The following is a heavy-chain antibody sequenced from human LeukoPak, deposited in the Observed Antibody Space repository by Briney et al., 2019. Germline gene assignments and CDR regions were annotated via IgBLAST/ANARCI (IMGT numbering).Heavy chain of an antibody. Sequence: PGGSLRLSCAASGCTFSSYDMHWVRQATGKGLEWVSAIGSAGDTYYPGSVKGRFTISRENAKNSLYLQMNSLRAGDTAVYYCARGALVATSDGAFDIWGQGTMVTVSS. D-gene: IGHD5-12*01. CDR1: GCTFSSYD. V-gene: IGHV3-13*01. CDR3: ARGALVATSDGAFDI. CDR2: IGSAGDT. J-gene: IGHJ3*02.